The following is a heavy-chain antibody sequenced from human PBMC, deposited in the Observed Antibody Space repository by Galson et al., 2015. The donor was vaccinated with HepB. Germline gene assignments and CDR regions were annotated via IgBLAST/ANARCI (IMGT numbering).Heavy chain of an antibody. CDR1: GYSFTSYW. J-gene: IGHJ6*02. V-gene: IGHV5-10-1*01. CDR2: IDPSDSYT. CDR3: ARHEGKYPPYDSSGYYYPTYYYYGMDV. Sequence: QSGAEVKKPGESLKISCKGSGYSFTSYWISWVRQMPGKGLEWMGRIDPSDSYTNYSPSFQGHVTISADKSISTAYLQWSSLKASDTAMYYCARHEGKYPPYDSSGYYYPTYYYYGMDVWGQGTTVTVSS. D-gene: IGHD3-22*01.